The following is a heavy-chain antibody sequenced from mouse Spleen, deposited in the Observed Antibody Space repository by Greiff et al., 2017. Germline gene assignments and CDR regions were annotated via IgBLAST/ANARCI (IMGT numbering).Heavy chain of an antibody. CDR2: IYPGSGST. CDR3: ARTPLGRRYLDV. D-gene: IGHD6-1*01. CDR1: GYTFTSYW. V-gene: IGHV1-55*01. Sequence: VQLQQPGAELVKPGASVKMSCKASGYTFTSYWITWVKQRPGQGLEWIGDIYPGSGSTNYNEKFKSKATLTVDTSSSTAYMQLSSLTSEDSAVYYCARTPLGRRYLDVWGAGTTVTVSS. J-gene: IGHJ1*01.